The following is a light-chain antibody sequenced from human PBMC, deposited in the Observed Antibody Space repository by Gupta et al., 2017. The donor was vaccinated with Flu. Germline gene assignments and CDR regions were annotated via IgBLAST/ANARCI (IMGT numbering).Light chain of an antibody. J-gene: IGKJ4*01. CDR2: DAS. CDR1: QTVRSY. V-gene: IGKV3-11*01. Sequence: DIVLTQSPATLSLSPGERATLSCRASQTVRSYLAWYQQKPGQAPRLLMYDASSRATGIPARFSGGGSGTDFTLTISSLEPEDFAVYYCQQRSNWVTFGGGTKVEIK. CDR3: QQRSNWVT.